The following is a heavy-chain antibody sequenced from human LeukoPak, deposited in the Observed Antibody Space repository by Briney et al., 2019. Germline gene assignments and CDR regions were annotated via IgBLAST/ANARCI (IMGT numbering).Heavy chain of an antibody. CDR1: GFTFSSDA. CDR2: ISGSGGST. J-gene: IGHJ4*02. CDR3: GSVFDY. Sequence: PGGSLRLSGAASGFTFSSDAMSWVRKAPGKGMKRVSAISGSGGSTYYADSGKGRFTISRDNAKNTLFLQMNSLRAEDTAVYYCGSVFDYWGQGALVTVSS. V-gene: IGHV3-23*01.